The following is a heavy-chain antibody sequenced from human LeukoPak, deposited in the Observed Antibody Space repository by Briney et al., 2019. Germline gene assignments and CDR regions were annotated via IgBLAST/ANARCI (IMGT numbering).Heavy chain of an antibody. J-gene: IGHJ5*02. V-gene: IGHV4-31*03. CDR3: ARDQGGFNWNPLGGNWFDP. CDR2: IYYSGST. D-gene: IGHD1-20*01. Sequence: NPSETLSLTCTVSGGSISSGGYYWSWIRQHPGKGLEWIGYIYYSGSTYYNPSLKSRVTISVDTSKNQFSLKLSSVTAADTAVYYCARDQGGFNWNPLGGNWFDPWGQGTLVTVSS. CDR1: GGSISSGGYY.